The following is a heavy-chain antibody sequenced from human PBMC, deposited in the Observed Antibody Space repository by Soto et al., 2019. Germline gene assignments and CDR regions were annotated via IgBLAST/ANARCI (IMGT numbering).Heavy chain of an antibody. CDR2: ISAYNGNT. CDR1: GYTFTSYG. D-gene: IGHD3-9*01. V-gene: IGHV1-18*01. Sequence: GASVKVSCKASGYTFTSYGISWVRQAPGQGLEWMGWISAYNGNTNYAQKLQGRVTMTTDTSTNTAYMELRSLRSDDTAVYYCARDVGDIVTGSNYFDYWGQGTLVTVSS. J-gene: IGHJ4*02. CDR3: ARDVGDIVTGSNYFDY.